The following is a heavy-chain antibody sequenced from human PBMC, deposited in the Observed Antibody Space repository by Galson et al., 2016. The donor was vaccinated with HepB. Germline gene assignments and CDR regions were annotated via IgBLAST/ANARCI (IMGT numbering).Heavy chain of an antibody. D-gene: IGHD7-27*01. V-gene: IGHV6-1*01. CDR3: ARSYLLGRGFGW. Sequence: CAISGDSVSNDNAGWYWIRQSPSRGLECLGRTYYRSSWHYDYAESVKSRMTINPDTSKNQFSLQLNSVTPDDTAVHYCARSYLLGRGFGWWGQGTLVTVSS. CDR2: TYYRSSWHY. CDR1: GDSVSNDNAG. J-gene: IGHJ4*02.